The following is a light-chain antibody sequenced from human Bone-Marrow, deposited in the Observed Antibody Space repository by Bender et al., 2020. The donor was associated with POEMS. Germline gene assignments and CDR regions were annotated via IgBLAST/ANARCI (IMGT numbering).Light chain of an antibody. J-gene: IGLJ3*02. CDR2: DVN. Sequence: QSVLTQPASVSGSPGQPITISCTGANYDIGDHNYVSWYQQHPGKAPKLIIYDVNNRPSGVSNRFSGSKSGNTASLTISGLQAEDEADYYCNSYTSSATRVFGGGTKLTVL. V-gene: IGLV2-14*03. CDR1: NYDIGDHNY. CDR3: NSYTSSATRV.